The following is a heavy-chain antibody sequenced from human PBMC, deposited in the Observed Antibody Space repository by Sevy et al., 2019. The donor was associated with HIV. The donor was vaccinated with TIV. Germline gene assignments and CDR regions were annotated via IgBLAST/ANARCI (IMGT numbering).Heavy chain of an antibody. CDR1: GFPFSRHG. J-gene: IGHJ6*02. CDR3: ANSRGRYAGSSWLYYYYALDV. CDR2: ISEDGSEK. D-gene: IGHD3-16*01. V-gene: IGHV3-30*18. Sequence: GESLRLSCAASGFPFSRHGMHWVRQSPGKGLQWVAVISEDGSEKQYADSVKGRFTISRDNSKDTVYLQMSSLRLEDTAVYYCANSRGRYAGSSWLYYYYALDVWGQGTTVTVSS.